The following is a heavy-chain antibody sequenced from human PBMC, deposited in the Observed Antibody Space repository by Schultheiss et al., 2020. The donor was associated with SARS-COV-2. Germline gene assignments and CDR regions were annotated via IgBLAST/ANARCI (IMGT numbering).Heavy chain of an antibody. CDR2: ISGSGGST. V-gene: IGHV3-23*01. CDR1: GVTFSNHA. D-gene: IGHD6-6*01. J-gene: IGHJ6*02. Sequence: GALRLSCAASGVTFSNHAMAWVRQAPGKGLEWVSAISGSGGSTYYADSVKGRFTISRDNSKNTLYLQMNSLRAEDTAVYYCARDRRGYSSSYGMDVWGQGTTVTVSS. CDR3: ARDRRGYSSSYGMDV.